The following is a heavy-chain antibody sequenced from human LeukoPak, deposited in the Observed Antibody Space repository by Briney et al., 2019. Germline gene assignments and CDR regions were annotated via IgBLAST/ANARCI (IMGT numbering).Heavy chain of an antibody. V-gene: IGHV4-4*02. CDR1: GGSLSSNNW. CDR2: IYHDGST. Sequence: SETLSLTCAVSGGSLSSNNWWIWVRQSPEKGLEWIGEIYHDGSTNYNPSLKSRVTISMDKSKNQFSLKLSSVTAADTAVYYCARGLYSSGWYRPFDYWGQGTLVTVSS. J-gene: IGHJ4*02. D-gene: IGHD6-19*01. CDR3: ARGLYSSGWYRPFDY.